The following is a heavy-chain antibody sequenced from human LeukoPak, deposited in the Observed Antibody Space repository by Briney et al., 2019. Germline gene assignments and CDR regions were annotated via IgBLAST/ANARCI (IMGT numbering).Heavy chain of an antibody. CDR3: ARDLLRSRDYYDSSQVYFDY. Sequence: SETLSLTCAVYGGSFSGYYWSWIRQPPGKGLEWIGEINHSGSTNYSPSLNSRVTISVDTSKNQFSLKLSSVTAADTAVYYCARDLLRSRDYYDSSQVYFDYWGQGTLVTVSS. J-gene: IGHJ4*02. V-gene: IGHV4-34*01. CDR1: GGSFSGYY. CDR2: INHSGST. D-gene: IGHD3-22*01.